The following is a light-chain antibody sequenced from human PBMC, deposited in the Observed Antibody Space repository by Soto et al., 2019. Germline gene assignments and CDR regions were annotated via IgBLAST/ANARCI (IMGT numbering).Light chain of an antibody. CDR3: QQYGTPLLT. J-gene: IGKJ3*01. CDR2: GAS. Sequence: IVLTQSPGTLSLSPGERATLSCGASQSVTNNFLAWYQQKPGQAPRLLIYGASSRATGVPDRFSGSGSGTDFTLTISRLEPGDFAVYYCQQYGTPLLTFGPGTQVDIK. CDR1: QSVTNNF. V-gene: IGKV3-20*01.